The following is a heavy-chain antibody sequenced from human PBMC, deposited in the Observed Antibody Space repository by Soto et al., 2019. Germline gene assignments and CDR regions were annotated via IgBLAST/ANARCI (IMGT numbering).Heavy chain of an antibody. CDR2: ISWNSGSI. J-gene: IGHJ5*02. D-gene: IGHD3-9*01. V-gene: IGHV3-9*01. CDR3: AKTRGYDILTGGWFDP. CDR1: GFTFDYYA. Sequence: PGGSLRLSCAASGFTFDYYAMHWARQSPGKGLEWVSGISWNSGSIGYADSVKGRFTISRDNAKNSLYLQMNSLRAEDTALYYCAKTRGYDILTGGWFDPWGQGTLVTVSS.